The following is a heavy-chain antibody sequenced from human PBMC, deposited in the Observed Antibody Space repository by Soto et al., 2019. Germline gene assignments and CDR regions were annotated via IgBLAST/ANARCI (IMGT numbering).Heavy chain of an antibody. V-gene: IGHV4-30-4*01. CDR3: ATESGSTYGYFDY. CDR1: GGSVTSDEDY. J-gene: IGHJ4*02. D-gene: IGHD4-17*01. CDR2: ISNSGST. Sequence: SETLSLTCTVSGGSVTSDEDYWSWIRQSPGKGLEWIGYISNSGSTGYNPSLKTRLSMSVDRSMNQFTLRLTSVTAADTAVYFCATESGSTYGYFDYWGQETQVTVSS.